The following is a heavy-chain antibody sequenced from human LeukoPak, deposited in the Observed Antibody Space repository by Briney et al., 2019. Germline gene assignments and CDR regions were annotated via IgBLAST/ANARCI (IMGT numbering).Heavy chain of an antibody. CDR2: IYYSGST. Sequence: SETLSLTCTVSGGSISSGGYYWSWIRQHPGKGLEWIGYIYYSGSTYYNPSLKSRVTISVDTSKNQFSLKLSSVTAADTAVYYCAMFPDYDYVWGSYRPFDYWGQGTLVTVSS. J-gene: IGHJ4*02. D-gene: IGHD3-16*02. CDR1: GGSISSGGYY. V-gene: IGHV4-31*03. CDR3: AMFPDYDYVWGSYRPFDY.